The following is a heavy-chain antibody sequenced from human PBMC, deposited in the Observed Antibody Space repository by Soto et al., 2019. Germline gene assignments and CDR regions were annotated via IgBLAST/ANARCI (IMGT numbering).Heavy chain of an antibody. V-gene: IGHV3-48*02. D-gene: IGHD3-22*01. CDR3: ASDSSGSNYYYGMDV. J-gene: IGHJ6*02. Sequence: NWVRQAPGKGLEWVSYISSSSSTIYYADSVKGRFTISRDNAKNSLYLQMNSLRDEDTAVYYCASDSSGSNYYYGMDVWGQGTTVTVSS. CDR2: ISSSSSTI.